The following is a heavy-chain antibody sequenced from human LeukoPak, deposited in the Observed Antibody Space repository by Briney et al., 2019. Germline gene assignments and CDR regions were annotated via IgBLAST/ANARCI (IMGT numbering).Heavy chain of an antibody. Sequence: SETLSLTCAVYGGSFSGYYWSWIRQPPGKGLEWIGEINDRGSTNFNPSLKSRVTISVDTSKNQFSLKLSSVTAADTAVYYCARTVAGTYYFDYWGQGTLVTVSS. CDR2: INDRGST. CDR1: GGSFSGYY. J-gene: IGHJ4*02. V-gene: IGHV4-34*01. CDR3: ARTVAGTYYFDY. D-gene: IGHD6-19*01.